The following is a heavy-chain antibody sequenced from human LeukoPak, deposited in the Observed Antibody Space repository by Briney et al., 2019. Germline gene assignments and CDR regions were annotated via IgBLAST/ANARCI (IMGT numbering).Heavy chain of an antibody. J-gene: IGHJ4*02. CDR3: ARRYCSSTSCINYFDY. D-gene: IGHD2-2*01. V-gene: IGHV3-21*01. Sequence: GSLRLSCAASGFTFSSYSMNRVRQAPGKGLEWVSSISSSSSYIYYADSVKGRFTISRDNAKNSLYLQMNSLRAEDTAVYYCARRYCSSTSCINYFDYWGQGTLVTVSS. CDR2: ISSSSSYI. CDR1: GFTFSSYS.